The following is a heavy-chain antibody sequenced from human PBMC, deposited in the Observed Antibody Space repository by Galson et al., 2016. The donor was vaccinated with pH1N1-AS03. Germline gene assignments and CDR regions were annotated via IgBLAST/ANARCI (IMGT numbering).Heavy chain of an antibody. CDR3: AKSRSDFADHLES. V-gene: IGHV3-30*02. D-gene: IGHD4-17*01. J-gene: IGHJ4*02. CDR1: GFTFRDFG. CDR2: IRFDGSHK. Sequence: LSCAASGFTFRDFGMHWVRQTPGEGLEWVAFIRFDGSHKYYADSVKGRFTISRDNSKNALFLQMSSLRREDTALYYCAKSRSDFADHLESWGQGARVTVSS.